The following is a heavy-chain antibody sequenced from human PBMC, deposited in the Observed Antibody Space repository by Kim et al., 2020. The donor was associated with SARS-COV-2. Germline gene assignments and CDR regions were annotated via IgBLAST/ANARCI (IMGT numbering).Heavy chain of an antibody. V-gene: IGHV4-31*02. Sequence: ATTYYNPFLKSRVTISVDTSKNQFSLKLSSVTAADTAVYYCAHQGHLADYWGQGTLVTVSS. J-gene: IGHJ4*02. CDR3: AHQGHLADY. CDR2: ATT.